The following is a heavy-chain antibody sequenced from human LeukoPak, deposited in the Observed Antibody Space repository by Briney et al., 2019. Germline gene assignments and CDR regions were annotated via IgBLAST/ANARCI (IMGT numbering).Heavy chain of an antibody. CDR3: AREGDYSSGWDRADY. CDR1: GYTFTSYG. Sequence: GASVKASCKASGYTFTSYGITWVRQASGQGLEWMGWISAYNGNTNHAQKLQDRVTMTTDTSTSTAYMELRSLRSDDTAVYYCAREGDYSSGWDRADYWGQGTLVTVSS. CDR2: ISAYNGNT. J-gene: IGHJ4*02. D-gene: IGHD6-19*01. V-gene: IGHV1-18*01.